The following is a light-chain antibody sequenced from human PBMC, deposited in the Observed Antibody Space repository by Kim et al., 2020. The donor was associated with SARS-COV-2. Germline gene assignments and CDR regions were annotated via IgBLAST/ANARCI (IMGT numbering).Light chain of an antibody. CDR1: QTINID. J-gene: IGKJ4*01. CDR3: QQSYKTPLT. V-gene: IGKV1-39*01. CDR2: AAS. Sequence: DIHMTQSPSSLSASVGDRVTITCRASQTINIDLNWYRQQPGKAPELLISAASTLQRGVSSRFSGSGSGTDFTLTISTLQPDDLATYYCQQSYKTPLTFGGGTKVDIK.